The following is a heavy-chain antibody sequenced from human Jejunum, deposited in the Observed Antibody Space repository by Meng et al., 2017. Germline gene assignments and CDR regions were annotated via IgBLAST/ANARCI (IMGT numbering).Heavy chain of an antibody. CDR3: ALCGGNCYTADS. D-gene: IGHD2-21*01. Sequence: QVRWVQSGAEVKKPGAAVKVSCEASGHTFSDYYIHWVRQAPGQGLEWMGRINPNSGGTDPAQSFQGRVTMTRGTSLGTTFMELSSLRSDDTAMYYGALCGGNCYTADSWGQGTLVTVSS. CDR1: GHTFSDYY. V-gene: IGHV1-2*06. CDR2: INPNSGGT. J-gene: IGHJ4*02.